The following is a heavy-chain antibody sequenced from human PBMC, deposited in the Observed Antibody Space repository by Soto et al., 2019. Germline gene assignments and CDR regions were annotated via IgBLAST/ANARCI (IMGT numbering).Heavy chain of an antibody. CDR2: ISYDGSNK. Sequence: GGSLRLSCAASGFTFSSYGMHWVRQAPGKGLEWVAVISYDGSNKYYADSVKGRFTISRDNSKNTLYLQMNSLRAEDTAVYYCAKDQPPLSGYSGYGLSDYWGQGTLVTVSS. V-gene: IGHV3-30*18. D-gene: IGHD5-12*01. J-gene: IGHJ4*02. CDR1: GFTFSSYG. CDR3: AKDQPPLSGYSGYGLSDY.